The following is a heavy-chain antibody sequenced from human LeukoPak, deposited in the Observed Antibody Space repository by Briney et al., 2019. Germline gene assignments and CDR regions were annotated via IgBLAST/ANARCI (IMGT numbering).Heavy chain of an antibody. Sequence: TSQTLSLTCTVSGGSISSGGYYWRWIRQHPGKGVEWIGYIYYSGSTYYNPSLKSRVSISVDTSKNQFSLKLSSVTAADTAVYYCASEGKVTMIVPGVPNWGQGTLVTVSS. V-gene: IGHV4-31*03. J-gene: IGHJ4*02. CDR1: GGSISSGGYY. CDR2: IYYSGST. CDR3: ASEGKVTMIVPGVPN. D-gene: IGHD3-22*01.